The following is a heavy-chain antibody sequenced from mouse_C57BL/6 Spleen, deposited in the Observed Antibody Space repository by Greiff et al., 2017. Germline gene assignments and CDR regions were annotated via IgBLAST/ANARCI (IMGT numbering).Heavy chain of an antibody. CDR1: GYTFTSYW. Sequence: LQQPGAELVKPGASVKLSCKASGYTFTSYWMHWVKQRPGQGLEWIGMIHPNSGSTNYNEKFKSKATLTVDKSSSTAYMQLSSLTSEDSAVYYCARSYGSSYNYAMDYWGQGTSVTVSS. V-gene: IGHV1-64*01. CDR3: ARSYGSSYNYAMDY. J-gene: IGHJ4*01. D-gene: IGHD1-1*01. CDR2: IHPNSGST.